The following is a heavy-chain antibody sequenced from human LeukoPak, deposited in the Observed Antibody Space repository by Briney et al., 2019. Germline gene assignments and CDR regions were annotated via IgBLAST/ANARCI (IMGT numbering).Heavy chain of an antibody. CDR2: INPDGTTT. V-gene: IGHV3-74*01. J-gene: IGHJ5*02. CDR3: AKDLSWNTADR. D-gene: IGHD1/OR15-1a*01. CDR1: GFAFSNYW. Sequence: PGGSLRLSCVASGFAFSNYWMHWVRRASGKAPVWVSRINPDGTTTDYADSVKGRFTISRDNAKNMVFLQMNGLRADDTALYYCAKDLSWNTADRWGQGILVTVSS.